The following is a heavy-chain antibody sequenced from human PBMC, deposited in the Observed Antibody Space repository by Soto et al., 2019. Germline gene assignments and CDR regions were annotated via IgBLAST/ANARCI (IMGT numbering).Heavy chain of an antibody. J-gene: IGHJ5*02. CDR2: IIPILGIA. Sequence: ASVKVSCKASGGTFSSYTISWVRQAPGQGLEWMGRIIPILGIANYAQKFQGRVTITADKSTSTAYMELSSLRSEDTAVYYCARDSYYGSGSYSSDPWGQGTLVTVSS. CDR3: ARDSYYGSGSYSSDP. D-gene: IGHD3-10*01. V-gene: IGHV1-69*04. CDR1: GGTFSSYT.